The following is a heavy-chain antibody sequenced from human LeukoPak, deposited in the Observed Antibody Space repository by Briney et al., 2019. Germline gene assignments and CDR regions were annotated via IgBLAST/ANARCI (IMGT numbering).Heavy chain of an antibody. CDR3: ARESGKFDY. CDR2: ISGDGVST. V-gene: IGHV3-43*02. J-gene: IGHJ4*02. CDR1: GLPIADFA. Sequence: PGGSLRLSCVASGLPIADFAMHWVRQAPGKGLEWVSLISGDGVSTFYADSVKGRFSISRDYSKNSLSLEMNSLRTEDTAMYYCARESGKFDYWGQGTLVAVSS.